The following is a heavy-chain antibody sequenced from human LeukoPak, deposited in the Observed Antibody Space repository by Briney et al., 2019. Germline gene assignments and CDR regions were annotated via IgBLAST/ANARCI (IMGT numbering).Heavy chain of an antibody. CDR2: GGST. J-gene: IGHJ4*02. Sequence: GGSTYYADSVKGRFTISRDNSKNTLYLQMNSLRAEDTAVYYCASTHLGYCSSSSCQNDYWGQGTLVTVSS. CDR3: ASTHLGYCSSSSCQNDY. V-gene: IGHV3-53*01. D-gene: IGHD2-2*01.